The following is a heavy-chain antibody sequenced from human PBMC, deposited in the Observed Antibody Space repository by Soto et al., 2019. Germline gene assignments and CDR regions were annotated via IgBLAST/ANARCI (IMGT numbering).Heavy chain of an antibody. CDR1: GYTFTSYA. CDR3: ASRIVVVTALDY. D-gene: IGHD2-21*02. J-gene: IGHJ4*02. CDR2: INAGNGNT. Sequence: QVQLVQSGAEEKKPGASVKVSCKASGYTFTSYAMNWVRQAPGQRLEWMGWINAGNGNTKYSQKFQGRVTITRDTSASTAYMELSSLRSEDTAVYYCASRIVVVTALDYWGQGTLVTVSS. V-gene: IGHV1-3*05.